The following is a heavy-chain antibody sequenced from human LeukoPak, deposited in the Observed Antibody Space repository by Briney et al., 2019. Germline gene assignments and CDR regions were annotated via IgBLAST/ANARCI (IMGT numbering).Heavy chain of an antibody. V-gene: IGHV3-23*01. CDR2: IGDSGGGT. Sequence: GGSLRLSCAASGFTFSNYAMTWVRQAPGKGLDWISAIGDSGGGTYYADAVKGRFTISRDNSQNTLYLQMSSLRAEDTAVYYCAKGLYYYAMDVWGQGTAVTVSS. J-gene: IGHJ6*02. CDR3: AKGLYYYAMDV. CDR1: GFTFSNYA.